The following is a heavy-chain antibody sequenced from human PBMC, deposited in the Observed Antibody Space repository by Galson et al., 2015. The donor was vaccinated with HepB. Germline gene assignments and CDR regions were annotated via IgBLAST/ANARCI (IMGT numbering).Heavy chain of an antibody. CDR2: IIPSLNIA. Sequence: SVKVSCKASGGTLTSYSFNWVRQAPGQGLEWMGRIIPSLNIANYAQRFQGRVTITADRSTSTAYMEVRSLRSEDTAVYYCARGPWGSGSYYPPFDYWGQGTLVTVSS. D-gene: IGHD3-10*01. CDR3: ARGPWGSGSYYPPFDY. J-gene: IGHJ4*02. V-gene: IGHV1-69*02. CDR1: GGTLTSYS.